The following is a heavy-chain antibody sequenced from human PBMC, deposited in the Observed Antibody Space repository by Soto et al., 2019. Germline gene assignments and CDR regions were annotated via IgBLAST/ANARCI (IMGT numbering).Heavy chain of an antibody. V-gene: IGHV4-34*01. Sequence: SETLSLTCDVYGGSLSGFYWNWIRQPPRKGLGWIGQINHGGSTNYNPSLKSRVTVSVDTSKNQFSLRLSSVTAADTAVYYWTRGRRSSDCCGYAKVFDMWGQGAMVTVSS. CDR3: TRGRRSSDCCGYAKVFDM. CDR1: GGSLSGFY. J-gene: IGHJ3*02. CDR2: INHGGST. D-gene: IGHD3-22*01.